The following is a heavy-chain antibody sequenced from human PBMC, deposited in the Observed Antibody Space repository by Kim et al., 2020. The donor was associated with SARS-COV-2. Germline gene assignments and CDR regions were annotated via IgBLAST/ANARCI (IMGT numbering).Heavy chain of an antibody. CDR3: ARVGVRAVAGTRYYYYGM. Sequence: SETLSLTCAVYGGSFSGYYWSWIRQPPGKGLEWIGEINHSGSTNYNPSLKSRVTISVDTSKNQFSLKLSSVTAADTAVYYCARVGVRAVAGTRYYYYGM. J-gene: IGHJ6*01. CDR1: GGSFSGYY. V-gene: IGHV4-34*01. CDR2: INHSGST. D-gene: IGHD6-19*01.